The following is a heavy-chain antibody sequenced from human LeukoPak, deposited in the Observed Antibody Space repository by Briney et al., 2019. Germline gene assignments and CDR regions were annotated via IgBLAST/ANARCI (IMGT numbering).Heavy chain of an antibody. CDR2: IYYSGST. J-gene: IGHJ6*02. V-gene: IGHV4-39*07. CDR3: ARSPARRPYYYYGMDV. Sequence: SETLSLTCTVSGGSISSSSYYWGWIRQPPGKGLEWIGSIYYSGSTYYNPSLKSRVTISVDKSKNQFSLKLSSVTAADTAVYYCARSPARRPYYYYGMDVWGQGTTVTVSS. D-gene: IGHD6-6*01. CDR1: GGSISSSSYY.